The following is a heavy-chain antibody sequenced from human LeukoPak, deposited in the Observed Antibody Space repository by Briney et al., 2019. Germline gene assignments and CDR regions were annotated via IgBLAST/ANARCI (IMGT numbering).Heavy chain of an antibody. J-gene: IGHJ3*02. CDR1: GGSISSGGYY. CDR3: AARFGGEEVAFDI. V-gene: IGHV4-31*03. D-gene: IGHD2-21*01. Sequence: SETLSLTCTVSGGSISSGGYYWSWIRQHPGKGLEWIGYIYYSGSTYYNPSLKSRVTISVNTSKKQFSLKLSSVTAADTAVYYCAARFGGEEVAFDIWGQGTMVTVSS. CDR2: IYYSGST.